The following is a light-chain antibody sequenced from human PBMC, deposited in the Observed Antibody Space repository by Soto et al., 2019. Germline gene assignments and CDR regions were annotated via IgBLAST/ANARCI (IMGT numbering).Light chain of an antibody. J-gene: IGKJ4*01. CDR2: DSS. CDR3: QQRSVWPLT. Sequence: EIVLTQSPGTLSLSPGERATLSCRASQSVSSSYLAWYQQKPGQAPRLLIYDSSNRVTGVPARFSGSGSGTDFSLIISSLEPEDFAVYYCQQRSVWPLTFGGGTKVDIK. V-gene: IGKV3D-20*02. CDR1: QSVSSSY.